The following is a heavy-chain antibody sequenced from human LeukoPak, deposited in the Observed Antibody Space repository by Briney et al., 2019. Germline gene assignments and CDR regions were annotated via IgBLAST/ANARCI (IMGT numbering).Heavy chain of an antibody. CDR3: ARSDYTVTPRIRNWFDP. D-gene: IGHD4-17*01. V-gene: IGHV1-18*01. Sequence: ASVKVSCKASGYAFTSYGISWVRQAPGQGLEWMGWISAYNGNTNYAQKLQGRVTMTTDTSTSTAYMELRSLRSDDTAVYYCARSDYTVTPRIRNWFDPWGQGTLVTVSS. CDR1: GYAFTSYG. J-gene: IGHJ5*02. CDR2: ISAYNGNT.